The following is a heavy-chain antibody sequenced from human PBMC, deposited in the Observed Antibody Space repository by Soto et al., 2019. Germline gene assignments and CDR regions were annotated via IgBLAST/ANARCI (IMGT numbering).Heavy chain of an antibody. CDR2: INHSGST. Sequence: PSETLSLTCAVYGGSFSGYYWSWIRQPPGKGLEWIGEINHSGSTNYNPSLKSRVTISVDTSKNQFSLKLSSVTAADTAVFYCTRAIAAAGTIIGYWGQGTLVTVSS. V-gene: IGHV4-34*01. D-gene: IGHD6-13*01. CDR1: GGSFSGYY. CDR3: TRAIAAAGTIIGY. J-gene: IGHJ4*02.